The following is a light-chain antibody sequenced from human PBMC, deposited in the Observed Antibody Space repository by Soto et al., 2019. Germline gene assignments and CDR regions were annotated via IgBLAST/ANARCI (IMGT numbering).Light chain of an antibody. CDR2: GAS. CDR1: QSVSSSY. Sequence: EIVLTQSPGTLSLSPGERATLSCRASQSVSSSYLAWYQQKPGQAPRLLIYGASSRATGIPDRFSGSGSGTDFTLTISRLEPEDFAVYYCQQYGSSLWTFGQVTKVEIK. J-gene: IGKJ1*01. CDR3: QQYGSSLWT. V-gene: IGKV3-20*01.